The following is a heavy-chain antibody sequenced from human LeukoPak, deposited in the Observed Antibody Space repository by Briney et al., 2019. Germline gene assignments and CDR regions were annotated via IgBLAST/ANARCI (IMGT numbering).Heavy chain of an antibody. J-gene: IGHJ4*02. CDR3: ATHYYDSSGYYYYFDY. V-gene: IGHV1-24*01. CDR1: GYTLTELS. Sequence: GASVKVPCKVSGYTLTELSMHWVRQAPGKGLEWMGGFDPEDGETIYAQKFQGRVTMTEDTSTDTAYMELSSLRSEDTAVYYCATHYYDSSGYYYYFDYWGQGTLVTVSS. D-gene: IGHD3-22*01. CDR2: FDPEDGET.